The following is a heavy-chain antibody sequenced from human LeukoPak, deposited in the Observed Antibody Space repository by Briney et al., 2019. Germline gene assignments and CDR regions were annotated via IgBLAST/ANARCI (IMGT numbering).Heavy chain of an antibody. CDR3: ARELATINGPYFES. D-gene: IGHD5-24*01. Sequence: PSETLSPTCTVSGGSISNFHWWNWVRQSPGKGLEWVGQIYHNGITNYNPSLKSRLTISVDRSRNHFSLNLTSVTAADTAVYFCARELATINGPYFESWGQGTLVTVSS. J-gene: IGHJ4*02. CDR2: IYHNGIT. V-gene: IGHV4-4*02. CDR1: GGSISNFHW.